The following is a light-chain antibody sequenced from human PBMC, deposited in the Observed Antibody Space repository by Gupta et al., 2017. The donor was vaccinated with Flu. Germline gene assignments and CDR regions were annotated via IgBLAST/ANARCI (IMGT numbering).Light chain of an antibody. V-gene: IGKV1-12*01. CDR2: PAS. J-gene: IGKJ4*02. CDR3: QQDYRFSRT. Sequence: PSSVFASVEDRMALDCRVRQVFRSLLCWYQKKKEKAPKQQIYPASTWRGGVPTRVSGGGSETDVDLTICSLQAEDVATYYGQQDYRFSRTFGGGSKVEIK. CDR1: QVFRSL.